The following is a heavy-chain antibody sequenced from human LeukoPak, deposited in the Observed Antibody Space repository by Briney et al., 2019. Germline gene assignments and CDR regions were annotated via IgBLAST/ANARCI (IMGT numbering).Heavy chain of an antibody. Sequence: ASVKVSCKASGYTFTSYGISWVRQAPGQGLEWMGIINPSGGSTSYAQKFQGRVTMTRDVSTSTVYMELSSLRSEDTAVYYCARDYDSSGYYTYFQHWGQGTLVTVSS. CDR2: INPSGGST. CDR1: GYTFTSYG. D-gene: IGHD3-22*01. CDR3: ARDYDSSGYYTYFQH. J-gene: IGHJ1*01. V-gene: IGHV1-46*01.